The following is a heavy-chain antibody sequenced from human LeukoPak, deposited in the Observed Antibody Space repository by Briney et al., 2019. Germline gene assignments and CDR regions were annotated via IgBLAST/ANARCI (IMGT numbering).Heavy chain of an antibody. J-gene: IGHJ3*02. D-gene: IGHD4-17*01. CDR2: INSDGITT. V-gene: IGHV3-74*01. Sequence: GGSLRLSCAASGFTFSSYWMHWVRQGPGKGLVWVSRINSDGITTNYADSVKGRFTISRDNAINTLYLQMNSLRAEDTAVYYCARGATVTTRNAFDIWGQGTIVTVSS. CDR3: ARGATVTTRNAFDI. CDR1: GFTFSSYW.